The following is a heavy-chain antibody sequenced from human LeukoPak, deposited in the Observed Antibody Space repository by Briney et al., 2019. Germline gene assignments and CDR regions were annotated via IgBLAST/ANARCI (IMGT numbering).Heavy chain of an antibody. CDR3: AKMRGQYYHSYYMDA. Sequence: GGSLRLSCAASGFIFSSYAMSWVHQAPGKGLEWISYGGSGGSTYYADSVKGRFTVSRDNSKSTLYLQMNSLTAEDTAVYYCAKMRGQYYHSYYMDAWGKGTTVTVSS. J-gene: IGHJ6*03. CDR1: GFIFSSYA. V-gene: IGHV3-23*01. CDR2: GGSGGST.